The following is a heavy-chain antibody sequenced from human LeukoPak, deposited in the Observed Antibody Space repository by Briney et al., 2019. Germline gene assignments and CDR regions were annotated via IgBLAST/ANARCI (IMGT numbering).Heavy chain of an antibody. CDR3: ARGYCSGGSCYSYYYYNYMDV. CDR2: IHYSGST. CDR1: GGSTSSSSYY. D-gene: IGHD2-15*01. V-gene: IGHV4-39*07. Sequence: SETLSLTCTVSGGSTSSSSYYWGWIRQPPGKGLERIGSIHYSGSTNYNPSLESRVTISVDTSKNQFSLKLSSVTAADTAVYYCARGYCSGGSCYSYYYYNYMDVWGKGTTVTVSS. J-gene: IGHJ6*03.